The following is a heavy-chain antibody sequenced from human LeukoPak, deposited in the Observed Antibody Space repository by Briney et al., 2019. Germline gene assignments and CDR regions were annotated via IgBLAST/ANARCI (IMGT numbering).Heavy chain of an antibody. D-gene: IGHD2-2*01. V-gene: IGHV3-30*19. CDR2: ISYDGSNK. CDR1: GFTFSSYG. CDR3: ASDVPAAAILDDY. Sequence: PGGSLRLSCAASGFTFSSYGMHWVRQAPGKGLEWVAVISYDGSNKYYADSVKGRFTISRDNSKNTLYLQMNSLRAEDTAVYYCASDVPAAAILDDYWGQGTLVTVSS. J-gene: IGHJ4*02.